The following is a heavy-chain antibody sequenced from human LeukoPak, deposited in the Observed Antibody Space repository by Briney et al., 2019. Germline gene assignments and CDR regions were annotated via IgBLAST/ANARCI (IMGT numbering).Heavy chain of an antibody. CDR3: ARVPYFTYAFDM. Sequence: GGSLRLSCAASGFSFSLYGMNWVRQAPGKGLEWVALISYDGLNKYYIDSVKGRFTISRDNSNNTVYLQMNSLRGDDTAVYYCARVPYFTYAFDMWGQGTMVTVSS. CDR2: ISYDGLNK. J-gene: IGHJ3*02. V-gene: IGHV3-30*03. CDR1: GFSFSLYG. D-gene: IGHD2/OR15-2a*01.